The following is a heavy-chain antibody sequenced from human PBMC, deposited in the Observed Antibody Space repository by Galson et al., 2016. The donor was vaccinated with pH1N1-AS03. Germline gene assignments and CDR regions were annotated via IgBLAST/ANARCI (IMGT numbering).Heavy chain of an antibody. J-gene: IGHJ4*02. CDR3: AKDSGTYDDPWYYFDL. CDR2: INPSGTIK. V-gene: IGHV1-46*01. D-gene: IGHD3-10*01. CDR1: GDTFISHF. Sequence: SVKVSCKASGDTFISHFMHWVRQAPGQGLEWMAIINPSGTIKSYAQKFQGRVTMTRDTSTTTVYMELSSLRSEDTAVYFCAKDSGTYDDPWYYFDLWGQGTLVTVSS.